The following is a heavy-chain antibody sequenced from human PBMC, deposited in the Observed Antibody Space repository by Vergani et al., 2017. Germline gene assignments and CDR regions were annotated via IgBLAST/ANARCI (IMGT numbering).Heavy chain of an antibody. CDR2: IFSNDEK. CDR3: ARIHVTWADFWSGPNDYYYSGMDV. Sequence: QITLKESGPTLVKPTQTLTLTCTFSGFSLNTRGVSVAWIRQPPGKALEWLAHIFSNDEKSYSRSLKSRLTISTDTSKSQLILTLTNMNPVGTATYYCARIHVTWADFWSGPNDYYYSGMDVSSQGTTVTVSS. D-gene: IGHD3-3*01. J-gene: IGHJ6*02. V-gene: IGHV2-26*01. CDR1: GFSLNTRGVS.